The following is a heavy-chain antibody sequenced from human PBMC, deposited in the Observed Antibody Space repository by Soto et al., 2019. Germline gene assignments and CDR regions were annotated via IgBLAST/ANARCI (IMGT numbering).Heavy chain of an antibody. D-gene: IGHD6-6*01. Sequence: LSLTFAVYVGSFSGYYWSWIRQPPGNGLEWIGEINHSGSTNYNPSLKSRVTISVDTSKNQFSLKLSSVTAADTAVYYCARGPLAARRGQGYYYGMDVWGQGTPVTVSS. J-gene: IGHJ6*02. CDR3: ARGPLAARRGQGYYYGMDV. CDR2: INHSGST. CDR1: VGSFSGYY. V-gene: IGHV4-34*01.